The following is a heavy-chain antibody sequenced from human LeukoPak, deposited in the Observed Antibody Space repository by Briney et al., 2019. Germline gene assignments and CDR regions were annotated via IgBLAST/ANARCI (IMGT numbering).Heavy chain of an antibody. J-gene: IGHJ4*02. D-gene: IGHD3-3*01. CDR2: IMPDVGEN. CDR3: ARARYYDCWSVPRGGFGY. Sequence: PGGSLRLSCVVSGFTFSNYWMSWVRQAPGDGLEWVANIMPDVGENYYVDSVTGRFTISTNNSKNSLLMQMNRLRVEHTVVYYCARARYYDCWSVPRGGFGYWGQGTLVTVSS. CDR1: GFTFSNYW. V-gene: IGHV3-7*01.